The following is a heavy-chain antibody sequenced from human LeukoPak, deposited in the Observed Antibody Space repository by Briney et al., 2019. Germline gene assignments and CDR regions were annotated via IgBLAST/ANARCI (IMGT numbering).Heavy chain of an antibody. CDR3: ARDRGDAAYYYYYYMDV. CDR1: DGSLSGHY. V-gene: IGHV4-59*11. Sequence: SETLSLTCTVSDGSLSGHYWSWIRQPPGKGLESIGFVYYSGSTNYNPSLKSRVTISVDRSKNQFSLKLSSVTAADTAVYYCARDRGDAAYYYYYYMDVWGKGTTVTVSS. CDR2: VYYSGST. J-gene: IGHJ6*03. D-gene: IGHD3-16*01.